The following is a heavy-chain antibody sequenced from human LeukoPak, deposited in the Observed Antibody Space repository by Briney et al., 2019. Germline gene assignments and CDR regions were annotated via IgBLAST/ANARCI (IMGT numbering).Heavy chain of an antibody. CDR3: ARGSYGSGSYYGRKGRYFDY. J-gene: IGHJ4*02. Sequence: SETLSLTCTVSGGSSSSSSYYWGWIRQPPGKGLEWIGSIYYSGSTYYNPSLKSRVTISVDTSKNQFSLKLSSVTAADTAVYYCARGSYGSGSYYGRKGRYFDYWGQGTLVTVSS. CDR2: IYYSGST. CDR1: GGSSSSSSYY. V-gene: IGHV4-39*07. D-gene: IGHD3-10*01.